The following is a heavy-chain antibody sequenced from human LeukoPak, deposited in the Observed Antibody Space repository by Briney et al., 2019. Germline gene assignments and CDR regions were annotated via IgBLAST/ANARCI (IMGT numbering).Heavy chain of an antibody. D-gene: IGHD6-13*01. Sequence: ASVKVSCKASGYTFTGYYMHWVRQAPGQGLEWMGWISAYNGNTNYAQKLQGRVTMTTDTSTSTAYMELRSLRSDDTAVYYCARLGYSTSWSKLDYWGQGTLVTVSS. V-gene: IGHV1-18*04. CDR2: ISAYNGNT. CDR1: GYTFTGYY. CDR3: ARLGYSTSWSKLDY. J-gene: IGHJ4*02.